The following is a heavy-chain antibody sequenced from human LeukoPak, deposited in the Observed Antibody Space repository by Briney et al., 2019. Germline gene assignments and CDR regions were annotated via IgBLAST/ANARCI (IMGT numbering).Heavy chain of an antibody. V-gene: IGHV3-53*01. J-gene: IGHJ6*03. D-gene: IGHD6-19*01. Sequence: GGSLRLSCAASGFTVNSNYMTWVRQAPGKVPQWVSVIHKNAITYYADTVKGRFTISRDNSKNMVYLQMNSLRAEDTAVYYCARDPYSGGYGAYYYYYMDVWGKGTTVTVSS. CDR3: ARDPYSGGYGAYYYYYMDV. CDR2: IHKNAIT. CDR1: GFTVNSNY.